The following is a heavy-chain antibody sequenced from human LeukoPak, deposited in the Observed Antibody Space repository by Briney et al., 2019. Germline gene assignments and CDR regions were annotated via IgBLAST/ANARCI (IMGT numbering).Heavy chain of an antibody. CDR3: ARGPLAYNFGEFDY. V-gene: IGHV4-30-2*01. D-gene: IGHD5-18*01. CDR1: GGSISSGGYS. CDR2: IFHSGST. J-gene: IGHJ4*02. Sequence: SETLSLTCAVSGGSISSGGYSWSWIRQPPGKGREWIGYIFHSGSTKYSPSLKSRVTISVDRPKNQFSLKLSSVTAADTAVYYCARGPLAYNFGEFDYWGQGALVTVSS.